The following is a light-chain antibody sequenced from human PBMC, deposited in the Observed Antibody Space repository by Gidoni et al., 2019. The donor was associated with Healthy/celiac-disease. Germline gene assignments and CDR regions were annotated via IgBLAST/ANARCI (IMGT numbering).Light chain of an antibody. CDR3: QQYGSSPWT. J-gene: IGKJ1*01. CDR1: QSVSSSY. V-gene: IGKV3-20*01. CDR2: GAS. Sequence: EIVLTQSPGTLSLSPGERATLSCRASQSVSSSYLAWYQQKPGQAPRLLIDGASSRATGIPDRLSGSGSGTDFTRTISRLEPEDFAGYYCQQYGSSPWTFGQGTKVEIK.